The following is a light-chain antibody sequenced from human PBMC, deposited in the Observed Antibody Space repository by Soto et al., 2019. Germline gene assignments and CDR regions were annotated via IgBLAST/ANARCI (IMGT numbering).Light chain of an antibody. CDR1: ESVDFH. J-gene: IGKJ5*01. Sequence: VLTQSPATLSLSPGKRATLSCRASESVDFHFDWYQQKPGQAPRLLIYDASVRATGTPARLSGSGSGTAFTLTISSLEPEDFALYYCQQRSTWPTFGQGTRLEIK. CDR2: DAS. V-gene: IGKV3-11*01. CDR3: QQRSTWPT.